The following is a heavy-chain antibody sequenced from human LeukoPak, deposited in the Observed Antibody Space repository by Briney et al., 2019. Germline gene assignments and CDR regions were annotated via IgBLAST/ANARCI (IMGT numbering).Heavy chain of an antibody. CDR2: ISVYNGQT. CDR3: ARDSGWELQHFYFDH. J-gene: IGHJ4*02. CDR1: GYTFNSYG. D-gene: IGHD1-26*01. Sequence: GASVKVSCKASGYTFNSYGINWVRQAPGQGLEWMGWISVYNGQTNYAHKFQGRVTMTTDTSTRTVYMELRSLRSDDTAVYYCARDSGWELQHFYFDHWSQGTLVTVSA. V-gene: IGHV1-18*01.